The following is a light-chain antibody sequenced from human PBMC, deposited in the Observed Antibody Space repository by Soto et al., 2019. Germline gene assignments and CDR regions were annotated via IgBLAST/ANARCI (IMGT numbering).Light chain of an antibody. CDR3: QHFGGTTFT. Sequence: EIVLTMSPGTLSLSPRERATLSCRASQSVSSSYIAWYQQRPGQTPSLLIYGASTRATGIPDRFSGSGSGTHFTLTISRLEPGDFAVYYCQHFGGTTFTFGQGTRLEIK. V-gene: IGKV3-20*01. J-gene: IGKJ5*01. CDR2: GAS. CDR1: QSVSSSY.